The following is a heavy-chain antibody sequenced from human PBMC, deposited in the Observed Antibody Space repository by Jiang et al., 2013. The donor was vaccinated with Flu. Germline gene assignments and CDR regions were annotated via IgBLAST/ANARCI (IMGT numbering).Heavy chain of an antibody. CDR3: ARGYYDRWADS. V-gene: IGHV1-2*06. Sequence: SYKASGYTFTDFFLHWVRQAPGQGLEWLGRIIPNNGDTYYPQKFQGRLTMTRDTSISTAYMELSRLTPDDTAVYYCARGYYDRWADSWGQGTLVTVSS. D-gene: IGHD3-22*01. J-gene: IGHJ4*02. CDR1: GYTFTDFF. CDR2: IIPNNGDT.